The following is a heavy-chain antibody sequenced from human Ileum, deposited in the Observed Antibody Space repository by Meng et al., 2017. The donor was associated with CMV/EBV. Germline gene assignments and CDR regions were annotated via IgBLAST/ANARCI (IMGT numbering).Heavy chain of an antibody. CDR3: ARDYWGYDY. J-gene: IGHJ4*02. D-gene: IGHD7-27*01. CDR1: GYTFTNHN. CDR2: INIHHGQT. Sequence: VDLVQSGTEVKRPGASVKVSCKTSGYTFTNHNIAWVRQAPGQGLERIAWINIHHGQTEYAQKYQDRLTVTRDTSTNTAYMELRSLTSDDTAMYYCARDYWGYDYWGQGTLVTVSS. V-gene: IGHV1-18*01.